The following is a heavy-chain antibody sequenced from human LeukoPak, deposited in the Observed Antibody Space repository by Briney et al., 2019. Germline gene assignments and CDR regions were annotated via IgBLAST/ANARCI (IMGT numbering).Heavy chain of an antibody. CDR1: GGSISSYY. CDR2: IFYTGST. Sequence: SETLSLTCTVSGGSISSYYWSWIRQPPGKGLEWIGHIFYTGSTTYNPSLKSRVTISVDKSKNQFSLKLSSVTTADTAIYFCARAGAWQIDPWGQGTLVTVSS. CDR3: ARAGAWQIDP. V-gene: IGHV4-59*01. D-gene: IGHD3-10*01. J-gene: IGHJ5*02.